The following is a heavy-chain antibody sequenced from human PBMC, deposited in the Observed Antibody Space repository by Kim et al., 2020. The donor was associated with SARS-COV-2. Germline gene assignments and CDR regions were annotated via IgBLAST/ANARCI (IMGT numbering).Heavy chain of an antibody. J-gene: IGHJ4*02. CDR2: IWYDGSNK. CDR3: ARDEGDYYYGSGSYYNEEQSFDY. CDR1: GFTFSSYG. Sequence: GGSLRLSCAASGFTFSSYGMHWVRQAPGKGLEWVAVIWYDGSNKYYADSVKGRFTISRDNSKNTLYLQMNSLRAEDTAVYYCARDEGDYYYGSGSYYNEEQSFDYWGQGTLVTVSS. V-gene: IGHV3-33*01. D-gene: IGHD3-10*01.